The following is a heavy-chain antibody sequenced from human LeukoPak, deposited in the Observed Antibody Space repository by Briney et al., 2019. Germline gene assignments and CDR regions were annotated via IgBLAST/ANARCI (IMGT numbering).Heavy chain of an antibody. CDR1: GFTFSSYA. J-gene: IGHJ5*02. V-gene: IGHV3-23*01. CDR3: AKDGSDYDFWSGYPNWFDP. Sequence: PGGSLRLSCAASGFTFSSYAMSWVRQAPGKGLEWVSAISGSGGSTYYADSVKGRFTISRDNSKNTLYLQMNSLRAEDTAVYYCAKDGSDYDFWSGYPNWFDPWGQGTLVTVSS. D-gene: IGHD3-3*01. CDR2: ISGSGGST.